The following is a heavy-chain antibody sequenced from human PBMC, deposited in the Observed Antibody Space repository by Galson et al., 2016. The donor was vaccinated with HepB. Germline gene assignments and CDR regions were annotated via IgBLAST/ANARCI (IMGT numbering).Heavy chain of an antibody. CDR2: ISYSGSA. CDR3: ARASRIEPYTSGWYFFDS. V-gene: IGHV4-39*06. Sequence: SETLSLTCTVSGDSVTNSPFHWAWIRQPAGKGLEWIGTISYSGSAYYNSSLKSRLSISIDPSNNQFPLMLSSVTAAATAMYFCARASRIEPYTSGWYFFDSWGQGILVTVSS. J-gene: IGHJ4*02. D-gene: IGHD6-19*01. CDR1: GDSVTNSPFH.